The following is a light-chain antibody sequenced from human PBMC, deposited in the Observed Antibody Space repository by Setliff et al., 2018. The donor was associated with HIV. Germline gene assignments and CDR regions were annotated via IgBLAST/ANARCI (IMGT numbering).Light chain of an antibody. CDR3: CSYVGSYTFGYV. V-gene: IGLV2-11*01. J-gene: IGLJ1*01. CDR2: DVS. Sequence: QSVLTQPRSVSGSPGQSVTISCTGTSSDVGGYNYVSWYQHHPGKAPKFMIYDVSKRPSGVPDRFSGSKSGNTASLTISGLQAEDEADYYCCSYVGSYTFGYVFGTGTKATVL. CDR1: SSDVGGYNY.